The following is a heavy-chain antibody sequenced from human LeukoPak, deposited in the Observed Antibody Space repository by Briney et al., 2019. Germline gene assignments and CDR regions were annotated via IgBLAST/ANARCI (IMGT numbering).Heavy chain of an antibody. CDR3: AKGYSRVDY. J-gene: IGHJ4*02. V-gene: IGHV5-51*01. CDR1: GYFFTSYW. Sequence: GESLKISCQASGYFFTSYWIGWVRQMPGQGLEWMGIINPSDSDTRYSPSSQGQVTISADKSISTVYLQWSSLKASDTAKYYCAKGYSRVDYWGQGTLVTVSS. D-gene: IGHD5-12*01. CDR2: INPSDSDT.